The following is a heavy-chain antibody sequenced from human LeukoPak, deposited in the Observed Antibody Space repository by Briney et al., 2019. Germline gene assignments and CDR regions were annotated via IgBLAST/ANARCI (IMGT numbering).Heavy chain of an antibody. D-gene: IGHD3-22*01. Sequence: PGGTLRLSCAASGFSFRGHGMNWVRQAPGKGLEWVSSITSSSTYIHYADSVKGRFTISRDNAKNSLYLQRNSLRAEDTAVYYCARDWRDSSGKFPNDAFDIWGQGTMVTVSS. CDR1: GFSFRGHG. CDR3: ARDWRDSSGKFPNDAFDI. V-gene: IGHV3-21*01. J-gene: IGHJ3*02. CDR2: ITSSSTYI.